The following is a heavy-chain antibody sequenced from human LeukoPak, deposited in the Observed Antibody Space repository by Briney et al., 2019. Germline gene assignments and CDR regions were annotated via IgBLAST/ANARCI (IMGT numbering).Heavy chain of an antibody. J-gene: IGHJ5*02. CDR1: GGTFSSYV. V-gene: IGHV1-69*06. CDR2: IIPIFGTA. CDR3: ARKVPNDSSGYYYRGQFDP. D-gene: IGHD3-22*01. Sequence: ASVKVSCKASGGTFSSYVISWVRQAPGQGLEWMGGIIPIFGTANYAQKFKGRVTITADKSTSTAYMELNSLRSEDTAVYYCARKVPNDSSGYYYRGQFDPWGQGTLVTVSS.